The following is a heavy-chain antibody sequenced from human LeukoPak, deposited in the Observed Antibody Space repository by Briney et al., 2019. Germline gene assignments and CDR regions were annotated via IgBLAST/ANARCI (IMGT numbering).Heavy chain of an antibody. CDR3: ARSKTPLSVAGSY. CDR2: INPNSGGT. CDR1: GYTFTGYY. D-gene: IGHD6-19*01. Sequence: ASVKVSCKASGYTFTGYYMHWVRQAPGQGLEWMGWINPNSGGTNYAQKFQGRVTMTRDTSISTAYMELSRLRSDDTAVYYCARSKTPLSVAGSYWGQGTLDTVSS. J-gene: IGHJ4*02. V-gene: IGHV1-2*02.